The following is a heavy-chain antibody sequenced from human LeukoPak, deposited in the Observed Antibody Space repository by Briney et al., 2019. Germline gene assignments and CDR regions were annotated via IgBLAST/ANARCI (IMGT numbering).Heavy chain of an antibody. CDR3: ATVSSWLAFDI. Sequence: PSETLSLTCTVFGGSISSGGYYWSWIRQHPGKGLEWIGYIYYSGSTYYNPSLKSRVTISVDTSKNQFSLKLSSVTAADTAVYYCATVSSWLAFDIWGQGTMVTVSS. V-gene: IGHV4-31*03. CDR2: IYYSGST. D-gene: IGHD6-13*01. J-gene: IGHJ3*02. CDR1: GGSISSGGYY.